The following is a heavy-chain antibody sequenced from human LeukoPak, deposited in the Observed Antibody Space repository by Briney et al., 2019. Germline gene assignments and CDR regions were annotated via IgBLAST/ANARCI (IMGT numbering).Heavy chain of an antibody. CDR1: GFTVSTNY. D-gene: IGHD2-15*01. Sequence: QSGGSLRLSCAASGFTVSTNYMSWVRQAPGKGLEWVSAISGSGGSTYYADSVKGRFTISRDNSKNTLYLQMNSLRAEDTAVYYCAKDGTQYLVAAATKTNYYYYGMDVWGQGTTVTVSS. CDR2: ISGSGGST. CDR3: AKDGTQYLVAAATKTNYYYYGMDV. J-gene: IGHJ6*02. V-gene: IGHV3-23*01.